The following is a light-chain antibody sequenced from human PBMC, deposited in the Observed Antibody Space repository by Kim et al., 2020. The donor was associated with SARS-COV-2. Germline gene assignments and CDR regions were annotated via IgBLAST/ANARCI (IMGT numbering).Light chain of an antibody. Sequence: EIVLTQSPGTLSLSPGERATLSCRASQSVSSSYLAWYQQKPGQAPRLLIYGASSRATGIPDRFSGSGSGTDFTLTISRLEPEDFAVYYCQQYGGSPLMTFGQGTKVDIK. CDR3: QQYGGSPLMT. CDR2: GAS. V-gene: IGKV3-20*01. CDR1: QSVSSSY. J-gene: IGKJ1*01.